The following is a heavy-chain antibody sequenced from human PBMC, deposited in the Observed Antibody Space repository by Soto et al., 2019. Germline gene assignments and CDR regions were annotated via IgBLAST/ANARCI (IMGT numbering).Heavy chain of an antibody. V-gene: IGHV3-33*01. CDR1: GFTFSSYG. CDR2: IWYDGSNK. D-gene: IGHD2-8*01. CDR3: ARDRGGNGVSETYYYYYMDV. J-gene: IGHJ6*03. Sequence: GGSLRLSCAASGFTFSSYGMHWVRQAPGKGLEWVAVIWYDGSNKYYADSVKGRFTISRDNSKNTLYLQMNSLRAEDTAVYYCARDRGGNGVSETYYYYYMDVWGKGTTVTVSS.